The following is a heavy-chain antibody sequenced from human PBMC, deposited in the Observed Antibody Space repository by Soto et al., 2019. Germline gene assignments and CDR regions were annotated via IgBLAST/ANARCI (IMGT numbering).Heavy chain of an antibody. V-gene: IGHV3-7*03. D-gene: IGHD1-26*01. CDR1: EFTFSNFW. J-gene: IGHJ4*02. Sequence: EVQLVESGGGLVQPGGSLRLSCATFEFTFSNFWMTWVRQAPGKGLEWVANIKEDGSEKYYVDSVKGRFTISRDSAKNSLYLQMDSLRAEDTAVYYCARLRKGGFCDYWGLGSLVTVST. CDR2: IKEDGSEK. CDR3: ARLRKGGFCDY.